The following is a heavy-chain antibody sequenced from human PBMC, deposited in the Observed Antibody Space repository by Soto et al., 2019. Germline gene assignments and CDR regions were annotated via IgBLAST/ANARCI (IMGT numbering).Heavy chain of an antibody. CDR1: GYKFSTYW. CDR2: IDVSDSYT. Sequence: GESLKISCKCSGYKFSTYWINWVRQMPGKGLEWMGRIDVSDSYTNYNPSFEGHVSISADKSSSTVYLQWSSLKAADTAIYYCAKRRVGDAFDVWGQGTMVTVSS. V-gene: IGHV5-10-1*01. CDR3: AKRRVGDAFDV. J-gene: IGHJ3*01. D-gene: IGHD1-26*01.